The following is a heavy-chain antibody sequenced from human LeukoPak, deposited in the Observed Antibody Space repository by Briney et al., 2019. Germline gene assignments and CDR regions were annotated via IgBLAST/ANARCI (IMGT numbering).Heavy chain of an antibody. CDR3: ARDTFVVRGLDY. D-gene: IGHD3-10*01. V-gene: IGHV4-59*01. J-gene: IGHJ4*02. CDR1: GASINSYY. CDR2: IYYTGNT. Sequence: SETLSLTCTVSGASINSYYWNWIRQPPGKGLEWIGYIYYTGNTNYNPSLKSRVTMSVDTSKNQFSLKMTSVTAADTAVYYCARDTFVVRGLDYWGQGTLVTVSA.